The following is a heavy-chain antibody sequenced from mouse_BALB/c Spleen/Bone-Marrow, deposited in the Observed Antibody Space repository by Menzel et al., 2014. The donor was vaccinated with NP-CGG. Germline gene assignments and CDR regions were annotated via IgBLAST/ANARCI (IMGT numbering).Heavy chain of an antibody. CDR3: ARTFQPRRAMDY. CDR1: DYTFTSYW. J-gene: IGHJ4*01. Sequence: VQLQQSGPELVRPGASVKMSCKASDYTFTSYWMHWVKQRPGRGLEWIGMIDPSNSETRLNQKFKDKATLNVDKSSNTAHMPLSSLTSEDSAVYYCARTFQPRRAMDYWGQGSSVTVSS. CDR2: IDPSNSET. V-gene: IGHV1-74*01. D-gene: IGHD6-1*01.